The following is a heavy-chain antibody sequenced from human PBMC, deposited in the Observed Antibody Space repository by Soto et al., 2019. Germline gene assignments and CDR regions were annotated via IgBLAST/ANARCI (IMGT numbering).Heavy chain of an antibody. V-gene: IGHV5-10-1*01. CDR3: ARLHVSGYYLKDLDY. D-gene: IGHD3-22*01. Sequence: GESLKISCKGSGYSFTSYWISWVRQMPGKGLEWMGRIDPSDSYTNYSPSFQGHVTISADKSISTAYLQWSSLKASDTAMYYCARLHVSGYYLKDLDYWGQATLVTVSS. J-gene: IGHJ4*02. CDR2: IDPSDSYT. CDR1: GYSFTSYW.